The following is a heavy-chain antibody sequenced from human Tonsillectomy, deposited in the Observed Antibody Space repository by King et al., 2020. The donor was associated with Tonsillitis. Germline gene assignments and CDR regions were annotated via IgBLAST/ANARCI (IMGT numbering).Heavy chain of an antibody. D-gene: IGHD2/OR15-2a*01. CDR3: AKEVPADFFDY. V-gene: IGHV3-30*02. J-gene: IGHJ4*02. CDR1: GFSFSNYG. CDR2: IRTDGSIK. Sequence: VQLVQSGGGVVQPGGSLRLSCAASGFSFSNYGMNWVRQAPGKGLEWVAFIRTDGSIKYYADPVKGRFTISRDNSKNTQYLQINSPRPEDTAVYYCAKEVPADFFDYWGQGALVTVSS.